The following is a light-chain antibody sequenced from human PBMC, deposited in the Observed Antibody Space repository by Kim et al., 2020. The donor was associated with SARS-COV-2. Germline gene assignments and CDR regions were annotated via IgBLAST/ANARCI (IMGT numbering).Light chain of an antibody. J-gene: IGLJ3*02. CDR3: AAWDDSLNCL. CDR2: SDN. V-gene: IGLV1-44*01. CDR1: SSNIGNNA. Sequence: QSVLTQPPSASGTPGQKVTISCSGSSSNIGNNAVNWYQQLPGTAPKLLIYSDNQRPSGVPDRFSGSKSGTSASLAISGLQSEDEADYYCAAWDDSLNCLFGGGTQLTVL.